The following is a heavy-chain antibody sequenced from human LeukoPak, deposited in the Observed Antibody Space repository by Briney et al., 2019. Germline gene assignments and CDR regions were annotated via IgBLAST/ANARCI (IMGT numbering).Heavy chain of an antibody. Sequence: GGSLRLSCVASGFSFSSYWVGWVRQAPGKGLEYVANIKQDGSEKYYVDSLKGRFTISRDNAKNSLYLQMNSLRVEDTAVYYCVRDDRPDSGGYYDDYWAREPWSPSRQ. V-gene: IGHV3-7*01. CDR1: GFSFSSYW. J-gene: IGHJ4*02. CDR2: IKQDGSEK. D-gene: IGHD3-10*01. CDR3: VRDDRPDSGGYYDDY.